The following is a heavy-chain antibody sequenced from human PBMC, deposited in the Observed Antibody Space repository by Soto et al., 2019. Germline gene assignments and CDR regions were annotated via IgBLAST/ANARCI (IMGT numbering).Heavy chain of an antibody. V-gene: IGHV4-34*01. J-gene: IGHJ4*02. Sequence: QVQLQQWGAGLLKPSETLSLTCAVYGGSFSGYYWSWIRQPPGKGLEWIGELNHSGSTNYNPSLKSRVTISVDTSKNQFSLKLSSVSAADTAVYYCPRWGTVGYCSGGSCYSIDYWCQGTLVTVSS. D-gene: IGHD2-15*01. CDR3: PRWGTVGYCSGGSCYSIDY. CDR1: GGSFSGYY. CDR2: LNHSGST.